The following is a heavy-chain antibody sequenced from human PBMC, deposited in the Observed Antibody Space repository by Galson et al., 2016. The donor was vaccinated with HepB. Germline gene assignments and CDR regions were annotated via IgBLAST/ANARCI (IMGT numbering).Heavy chain of an antibody. V-gene: IGHV3-74*01. J-gene: IGHJ5*01. Sequence: SLRLSCAASGFSFSSYLMHWVRQPPGKGLVWVSRISPDGRSTSHADSVKGRFTIFRDNAKNTLYLQMDSLRDEDTAVYYCVRDGGGYRSGWTRLDSWGQGTLVTVSS. CDR1: GFSFSSYL. CDR3: VRDGGGYRSGWTRLDS. D-gene: IGHD6-19*01. CDR2: ISPDGRST.